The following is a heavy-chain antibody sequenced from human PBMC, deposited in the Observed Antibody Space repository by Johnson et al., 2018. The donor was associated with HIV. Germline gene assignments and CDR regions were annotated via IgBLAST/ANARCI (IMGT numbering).Heavy chain of an antibody. D-gene: IGHD2-15*01. CDR1: GFSFGDYY. CDR2: ISSDGSTI. J-gene: IGHJ3*02. Sequence: VQLVESGGGWVQPGRSLRVSCAASGFSFGDYYMSWIRQAPGKGLEWISYISSDGSTIDYADSVKGRFTISRDNGNNSLYLQMNSLRAEDAAVYYCTGRDLLRAFDIWGQGTMVTVSS. CDR3: TGRDLLRAFDI. V-gene: IGHV3-11*04.